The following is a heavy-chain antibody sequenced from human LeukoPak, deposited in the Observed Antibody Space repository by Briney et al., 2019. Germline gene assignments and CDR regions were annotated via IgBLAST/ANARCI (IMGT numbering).Heavy chain of an antibody. Sequence: AAVKVSCKASGYTFTGYYMHWVLQAPGQGLDWMGWISAYNGNTNYAQKIQGRVTMTTYTSTSTAYMELRSLRSDDTAVYYCARFRATSTYYYYYMSVWGKGTTVTVSS. V-gene: IGHV1-18*04. CDR2: ISAYNGNT. D-gene: IGHD5-12*01. J-gene: IGHJ6*03. CDR3: ARFRATSTYYYYYMSV. CDR1: GYTFTGYY.